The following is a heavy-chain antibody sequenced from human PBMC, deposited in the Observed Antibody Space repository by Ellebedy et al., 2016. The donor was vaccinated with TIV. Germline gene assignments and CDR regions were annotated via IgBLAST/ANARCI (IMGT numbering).Heavy chain of an antibody. CDR3: ARNLASTGNFDY. Sequence: ASVKVSCXASGYTFTSYYMHWVRQAPGQGLEWMGIINPSGGSTSYAQKFQGRVTMTRDTSISTAYMELSSLSSEDTAVYFCARNLASTGNFDYWGQGTLVTVSS. J-gene: IGHJ4*02. CDR1: GYTFTSYY. D-gene: IGHD1-1*01. CDR2: INPSGGST. V-gene: IGHV1-46*01.